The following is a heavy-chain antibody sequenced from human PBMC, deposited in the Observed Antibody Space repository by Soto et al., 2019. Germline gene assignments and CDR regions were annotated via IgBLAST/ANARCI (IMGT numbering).Heavy chain of an antibody. Sequence: QVQLQESGPGLVKPSGTLSLTCAVSGGSVNNDKWWSWVRQPPGKGLEWIGEIHSSGITNYHPSLKSRASIFVDQFKNQFSVKLASVTAADTAVYFCAGQWSAGYGAFDPWGQGTLVTVSS. CDR3: AGQWSAGYGAFDP. CDR1: GGSVNNDKW. CDR2: IHSSGIT. D-gene: IGHD3-9*01. J-gene: IGHJ5*02. V-gene: IGHV4-4*02.